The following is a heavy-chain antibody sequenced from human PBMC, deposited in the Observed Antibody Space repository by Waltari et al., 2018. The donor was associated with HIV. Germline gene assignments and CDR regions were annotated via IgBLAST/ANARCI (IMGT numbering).Heavy chain of an antibody. V-gene: IGHV3-7*01. CDR1: GFTFSSYW. J-gene: IGHJ6*02. D-gene: IGHD1-26*01. Sequence: EVQLVESGGGLVQPGGSLRLSCTASGFTFSSYWMSWVRQAPGKGLEWVANIKQDGSEKYYVDSVKGRFTISRDNAKNSLYLQMNSLRAEDTAVYYCARFLTTRLMDVWGQGTTVTVSS. CDR2: IKQDGSEK. CDR3: ARFLTTRLMDV.